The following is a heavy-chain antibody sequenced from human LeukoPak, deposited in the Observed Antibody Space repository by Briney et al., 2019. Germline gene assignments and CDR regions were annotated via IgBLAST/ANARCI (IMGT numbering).Heavy chain of an antibody. CDR2: INQGGSDK. J-gene: IGHJ4*02. CDR3: TRDRSRAEDD. V-gene: IGHV3-7*01. Sequence: PGGSLRLSCAASGFTFSGHWRSWVRHAPGKGVEFVANINQGGSDKYYVDSVKGRFTISRDNANNLLYLKMTNMRGEDTAVYYCTRDRSRAEDDWGQGTLVTVSS. CDR1: GFTFSGHW. D-gene: IGHD1-14*01.